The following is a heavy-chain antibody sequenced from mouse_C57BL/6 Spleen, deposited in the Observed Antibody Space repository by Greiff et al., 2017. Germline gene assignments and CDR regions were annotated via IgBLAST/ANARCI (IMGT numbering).Heavy chain of an antibody. V-gene: IGHV1-85*01. D-gene: IGHD3-2*02. CDR2: IYPRDGSP. CDR1: GYTFTSYD. Sequence: QVHVKQSGPELVKPGASVKLSCKASGYTFTSYDLNWVKQRPGQGLEWIGWIYPRDGSPKYNEKFKGKATLTVDTSSSTAYMELHSLTSEDSAVYFCARGADSSGRFAYWGQGTLVTVSA. CDR3: ARGADSSGRFAY. J-gene: IGHJ3*01.